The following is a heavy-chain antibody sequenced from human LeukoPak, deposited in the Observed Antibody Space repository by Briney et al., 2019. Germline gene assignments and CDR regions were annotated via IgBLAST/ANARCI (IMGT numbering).Heavy chain of an antibody. CDR1: GFTFSSNA. V-gene: IGHV3-23*01. CDR3: GRGGPPAAIDI. Sequence: GGSLRLSCAASGFTFSSNAMSWVRQAPGKGLEWVSAISGTGDRTYYTDSVRGRFTVSRDNSKNTLYMETHSLGAEDTALYYCGRGGPPAAIDIWGQGTMVTVSS. CDR2: ISGTGDRT. J-gene: IGHJ3*02. D-gene: IGHD5-24*01.